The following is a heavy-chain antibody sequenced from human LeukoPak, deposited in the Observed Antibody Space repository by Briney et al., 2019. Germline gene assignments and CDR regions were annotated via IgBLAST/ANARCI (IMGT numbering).Heavy chain of an antibody. CDR3: ARVGSSWQSFDY. CDR1: GRSISSYY. CDR2: IYTSGSR. J-gene: IGHJ4*02. D-gene: IGHD6-13*01. Sequence: SDTLSLTCTVSGRSISSYYWSWIRQAAGRGLQWLGRIYTSGSRDYNPSLHTRLTMSVDTSKNQFSLHLSSVNAPDTAVYYCARVGSSWQSFDYWGQGTLVTGSS. V-gene: IGHV4-4*07.